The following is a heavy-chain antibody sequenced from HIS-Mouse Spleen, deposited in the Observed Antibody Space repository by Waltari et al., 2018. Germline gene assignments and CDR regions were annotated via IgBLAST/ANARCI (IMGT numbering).Heavy chain of an antibody. D-gene: IGHD3-10*01. Sequence: QLQLQESGPGLVKPSETLSLTCTVSGGSISSISYYWGWTRPPPGKGLEWIGSIYYSGSTYYNPSLKSRVTISVDTSKNQFSLKLSSVTAADTAVYYCAREFGLLPPISSRDYDAFDIWGQGTMVTVSS. CDR2: IYYSGST. CDR1: GGSISSISYY. J-gene: IGHJ3*02. CDR3: AREFGLLPPISSRDYDAFDI. V-gene: IGHV4-39*07.